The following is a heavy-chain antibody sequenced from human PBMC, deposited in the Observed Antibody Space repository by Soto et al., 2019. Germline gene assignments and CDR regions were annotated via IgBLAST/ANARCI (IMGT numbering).Heavy chain of an antibody. CDR2: IIPIFGTA. D-gene: IGHD2-2*01. V-gene: IGHV1-69*12. Sequence: QVQLVQSGAEVKKPGSSVKVSCKASGGTFSSYAISWVRQAPGQGLEWMGGIIPIFGTANYGQKFQGRGTITADESTSTAYRGLSSLSSEDTAVYYWATQDIVLVPAAHYYYYGMDVWGQGTTVTVAS. CDR3: ATQDIVLVPAAHYYYYGMDV. CDR1: GGTFSSYA. J-gene: IGHJ6*02.